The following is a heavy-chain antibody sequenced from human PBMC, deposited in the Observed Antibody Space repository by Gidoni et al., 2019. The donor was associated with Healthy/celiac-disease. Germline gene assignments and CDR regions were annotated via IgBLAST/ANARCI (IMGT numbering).Heavy chain of an antibody. CDR2: IYYSGCT. D-gene: IGHD6-13*01. CDR1: GGSISSSSYY. CDR3: ASTGRIAAAGRRRPNYYHYGMDV. J-gene: IGHJ6*02. V-gene: IGHV4-39*01. Sequence: QLQLQESGPGLVKPSETLSLTCTVSGGSISSSSYYWGWIRQPPGKGLEWIGSIYYSGCTYYNPSLKSRVTISVDTSKIQFSLKLSSVTAADTAVYYCASTGRIAAAGRRRPNYYHYGMDVWGQGTTVTVSS.